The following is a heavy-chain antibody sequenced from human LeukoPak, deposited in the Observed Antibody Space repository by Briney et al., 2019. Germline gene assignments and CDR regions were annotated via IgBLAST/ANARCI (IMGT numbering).Heavy chain of an antibody. D-gene: IGHD4-23*01. CDR3: ARSDPPPRWGVLDV. J-gene: IGHJ6*02. V-gene: IGHV1-2*02. CDR1: GYTFTGYY. CDR2: INPNSGGT. Sequence: SVKVFCKASGYTFTGYYMHWVRQAPGKGLEWMGWINPNSGGTNYAQKFQGRVTMTRDTSINRAYMELRSLKSDDTAMYYCARSDPPPRWGVLDVWGQGTTVTVSS.